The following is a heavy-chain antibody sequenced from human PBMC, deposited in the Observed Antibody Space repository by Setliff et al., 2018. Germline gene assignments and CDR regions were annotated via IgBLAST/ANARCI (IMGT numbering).Heavy chain of an antibody. CDR1: GYSFSNFW. J-gene: IGHJ4*02. D-gene: IGHD3-22*01. CDR3: VRQPRSHASGYYYPMGYFDS. CDR2: IEPTDSYT. Sequence: PGESLKISCKASGYSFSNFWINWVRQLPGKGLEWMGRIEPTDSYTNYSPSFQGQVTISVDKSINTAYLQWNRLKASDTAIYYCVRQPRSHASGYYYPMGYFDSWGQGTLVTVSS. V-gene: IGHV5-10-1*04.